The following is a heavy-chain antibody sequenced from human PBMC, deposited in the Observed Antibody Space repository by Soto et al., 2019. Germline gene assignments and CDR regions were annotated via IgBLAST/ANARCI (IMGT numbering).Heavy chain of an antibody. CDR3: ARHSLLTIVVVPAAMNY. CDR2: IYYSGST. Sequence: SETLSLTCTFSGVSISSSSYYWGWIRQPPGKGLEWIGSIYYSGSTYYNPSLKSRVTISVDTSKNQFSLKLSSVTAADTAVYYCARHSLLTIVVVPAAMNYWGQGTLVTVSS. CDR1: GVSISSSSYY. V-gene: IGHV4-39*01. D-gene: IGHD2-2*01. J-gene: IGHJ4*02.